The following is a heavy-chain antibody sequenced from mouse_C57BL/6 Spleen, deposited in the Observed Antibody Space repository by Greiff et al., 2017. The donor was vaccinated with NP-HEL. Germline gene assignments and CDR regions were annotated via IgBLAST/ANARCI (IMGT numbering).Heavy chain of an antibody. CDR2: FYPGSGSI. J-gene: IGHJ3*01. Sequence: VQLQESGAELVKPGASVKLSCKASGYTFTEYTIHWVKQRSGQGLEWIGWFYPGSGSIKYNEKFKDKATLTADKSSSTVYMELSRLTSEDSAVYFCARHEGPLYYDYAGFAYWGQGTLVTVSA. V-gene: IGHV1-62-2*01. D-gene: IGHD2-4*01. CDR3: ARHEGPLYYDYAGFAY. CDR1: GYTFTEYT.